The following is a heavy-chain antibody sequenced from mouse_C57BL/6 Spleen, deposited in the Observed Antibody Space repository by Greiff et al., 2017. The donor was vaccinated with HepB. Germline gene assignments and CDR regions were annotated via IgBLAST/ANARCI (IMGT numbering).Heavy chain of an antibody. V-gene: IGHV1-76*01. CDR2: IYPGSGNT. CDR1: GYTFTDYY. D-gene: IGHD2-4*01. Sequence: VQLQESGAELVRPGASVKLSCKASGYTFTDYYINWVKQRPGQGLEWIARIYPGSGNTYYNEKFKGKATLTAEKSSSTAYMQLSSLTSGDSAVYFCARRDDYDGGFAYWGQGTLVTVSA. CDR3: ARRDDYDGGFAY. J-gene: IGHJ3*01.